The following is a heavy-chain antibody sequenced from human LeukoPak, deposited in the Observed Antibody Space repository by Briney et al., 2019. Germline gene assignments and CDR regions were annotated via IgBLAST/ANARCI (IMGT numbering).Heavy chain of an antibody. Sequence: ASVKVSCKASGYAFTGYYMHWVRQAPGQGLEWMGWINPNSGGTNYAQKFQGRVTMTRDTSISTAYMELSRLRSDDTAVYYCARVAGIRHGAPSYWGQGTLVTVSS. V-gene: IGHV1-2*02. CDR3: ARVAGIRHGAPSY. J-gene: IGHJ4*02. D-gene: IGHD1-26*01. CDR1: GYAFTGYY. CDR2: INPNSGGT.